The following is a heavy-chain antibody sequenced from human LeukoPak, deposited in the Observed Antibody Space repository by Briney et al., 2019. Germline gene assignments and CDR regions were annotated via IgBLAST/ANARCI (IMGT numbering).Heavy chain of an antibody. D-gene: IGHD3-9*01. V-gene: IGHV1-69*06. Sequence: ASVKVSCKASGGTFSSYAISWVRQAPGQGLEWMGGIIPIFGTANYAQKFQGRVTITADKSTSTAYMELSSLRSEDTAVYYCARHPPEGFDWLLSGWFDPWGQGTLVTVSS. CDR1: GGTFSSYA. J-gene: IGHJ5*02. CDR2: IIPIFGTA. CDR3: ARHPPEGFDWLLSGWFDP.